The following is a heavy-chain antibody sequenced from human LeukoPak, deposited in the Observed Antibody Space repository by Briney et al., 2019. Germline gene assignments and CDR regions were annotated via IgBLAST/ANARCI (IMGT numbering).Heavy chain of an antibody. Sequence: PGGSLRLSCAASGFTFTNYRMNWVRQAPGKSLEWISYITNSGNTYYADSVKGRFTISRDNVKNSLYLQMNSLRAEDTAIYYCARDPVTMIRGGYFDYWGQGTLVTVSS. CDR3: ARDPVTMIRGGYFDY. CDR1: GFTFTNYR. V-gene: IGHV3-48*01. D-gene: IGHD3-10*01. J-gene: IGHJ4*02. CDR2: ITNSGNT.